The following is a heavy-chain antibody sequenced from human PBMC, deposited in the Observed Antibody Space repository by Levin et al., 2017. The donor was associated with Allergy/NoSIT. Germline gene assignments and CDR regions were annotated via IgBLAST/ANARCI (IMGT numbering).Heavy chain of an antibody. CDR1: GGSISSGSYY. V-gene: IGHV4-61*02. J-gene: IGHJ4*02. CDR2: IYSSGSA. D-gene: IGHD3-10*01. Sequence: PSETLSLTCKVSGGSISSGSYYWSWIRQPAAKGLEWIGRIYSSGSANYNPSLKSRVTISVDTSKNQFSLKLSSVTAADTAVYYCARAAVGSEHWGQGTLVTVSS. CDR3: ARAAVGSEH.